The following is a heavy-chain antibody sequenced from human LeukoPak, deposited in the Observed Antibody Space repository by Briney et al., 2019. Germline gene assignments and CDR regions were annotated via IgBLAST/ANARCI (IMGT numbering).Heavy chain of an antibody. CDR3: ARGISWFDP. V-gene: IGHV4-39*07. Sequence: PSETLSLTCTVSGGSISSSSYYWGWIRQPPGKGLEWIGRIYTSGSTNYNPSLKSRATISVDTSKNQFSLKLSSVTAADTAVYYCARGISWFDPWGQGTLVTVSS. CDR1: GGSISSSSYY. J-gene: IGHJ5*02. CDR2: IYTSGST.